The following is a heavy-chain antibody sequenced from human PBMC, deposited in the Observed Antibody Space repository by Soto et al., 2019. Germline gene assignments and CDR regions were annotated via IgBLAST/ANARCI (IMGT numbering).Heavy chain of an antibody. CDR1: GGTFSSYT. CDR2: IIPILGIA. J-gene: IGHJ5*02. D-gene: IGHD6-13*01. Sequence: QVQLVQSGAEVKKPGSSVKVSCKASGGTFSSYTISWVRQAPGQGLEWMGRIIPILGIANYAQKCQGRVTITADKSTSTAYMELSSLRSEDTAVYYCARSHSSSWYGFDPWGQGTLVTVSS. V-gene: IGHV1-69*02. CDR3: ARSHSSSWYGFDP.